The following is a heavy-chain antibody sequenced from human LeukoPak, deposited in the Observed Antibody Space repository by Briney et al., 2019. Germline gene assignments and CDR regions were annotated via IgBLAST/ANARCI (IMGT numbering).Heavy chain of an antibody. V-gene: IGHV3-30-3*01. CDR3: AKDMGFGEGAFDI. J-gene: IGHJ3*02. Sequence: GGSLRLSCAASGFTFSDYPLHWVRQAPGKGLEWVAVISYDGSDKYYADSVKGRFTISRDNSKNTLYLQMNSLRAEDTAVYYCAKDMGFGEGAFDIWGQGTMVTVSS. CDR2: ISYDGSDK. CDR1: GFTFSDYP. D-gene: IGHD3-10*01.